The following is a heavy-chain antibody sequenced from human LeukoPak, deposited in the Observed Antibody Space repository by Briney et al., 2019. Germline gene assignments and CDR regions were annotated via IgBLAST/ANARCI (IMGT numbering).Heavy chain of an antibody. J-gene: IGHJ4*02. D-gene: IGHD3-10*01. V-gene: IGHV3-30-3*01. CDR2: ISYDGSNK. CDR3: ARERITMVRGDFDY. CDR1: GFTFSSYA. Sequence: PGGSLRLSCAASGFTFSSYAMHWVRQAPGKGLEWVAVISYDGSNKYYADSVKGRFTISRDNSKNTLYLQMNSLRAEDTAVYYCARERITMVRGDFDYWGQGTLVTVSS.